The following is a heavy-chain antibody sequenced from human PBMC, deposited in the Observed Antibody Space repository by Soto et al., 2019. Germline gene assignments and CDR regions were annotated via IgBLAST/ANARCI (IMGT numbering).Heavy chain of an antibody. CDR2: ISTYKGNT. CDR3: AREMVRGGGSYY. V-gene: IGHV1-18*01. Sequence: QVQLVQSGAEVKKPGASVKVSCKASGYTFTSYGISWVRQAPGQGLEWMGWISTYKGNTKYAQKLQGRVTKPTDKSTSTEYMELRSLRSDDTAVFYCAREMVRGGGSYYWGQESLVTVSS. J-gene: IGHJ4*02. CDR1: GYTFTSYG. D-gene: IGHD3-10*01.